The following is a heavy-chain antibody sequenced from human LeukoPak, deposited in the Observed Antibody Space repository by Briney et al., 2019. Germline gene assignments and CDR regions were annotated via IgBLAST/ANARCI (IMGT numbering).Heavy chain of an antibody. J-gene: IGHJ4*02. CDR2: IKQDGSTI. Sequence: GGSLRLSCVASGFTFSNYWMSWVRQAPGKGLEWVANIKQDGSTIYYVDSVKGRFTISRDNAKNSLYLQMDSMRVEDTAVYYCARDNILTGLTGGQGTLVIVSS. V-gene: IGHV3-7*01. CDR1: GFTFSNYW. D-gene: IGHD3-9*01. CDR3: ARDNILTGLT.